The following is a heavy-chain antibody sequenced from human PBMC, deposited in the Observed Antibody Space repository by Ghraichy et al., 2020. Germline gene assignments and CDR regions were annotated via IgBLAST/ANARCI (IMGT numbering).Heavy chain of an antibody. CDR2: IRQDASEK. CDR1: GFTFRNYW. D-gene: IGHD4-23*01. Sequence: GESLNISCAASGFTFRNYWMSWARQVPGKGLEWVANIRQDASEKYYVDSVKGRFTISRDNAKNSLYLQMDSLRVEDTAVYYCAKDRWELSEWGQGTLVTVSS. CDR3: AKDRWELSE. J-gene: IGHJ4*02. V-gene: IGHV3-7*01.